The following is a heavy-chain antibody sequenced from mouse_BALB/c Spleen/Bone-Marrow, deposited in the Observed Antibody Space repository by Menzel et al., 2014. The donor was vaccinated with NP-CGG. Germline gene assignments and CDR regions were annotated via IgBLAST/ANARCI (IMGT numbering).Heavy chain of an antibody. CDR1: GYTFTDYA. Sequence: QVQLKQSGPELVRPGVSVKISCKGSGYTFTDYAMHWVKQRHAQSLEWIGVISPYTGSTNYNQKFKGRATLTADKSSSTADMELARLPTYESATYYCARMYYFDYWGQGTTLTVSS. CDR2: ISPYTGST. J-gene: IGHJ2*01. V-gene: IGHV1-67*01. CDR3: ARMYYFDY.